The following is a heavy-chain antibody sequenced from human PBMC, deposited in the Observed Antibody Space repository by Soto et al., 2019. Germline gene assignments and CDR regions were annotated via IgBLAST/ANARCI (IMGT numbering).Heavy chain of an antibody. CDR3: ATRLGSSGYFDAFDI. CDR1: GYTFTSYG. CDR2: ISAYNGNT. V-gene: IGHV1-18*04. D-gene: IGHD3-22*01. Sequence: QVQLVQSGAEVKKPGASVKVSCKASGYTFTSYGISWVRQAPGQGLEWMGWISAYNGNTNYAQKLQGRVTMTTDTSTSTAYTELRSLRSDDTAVYYCATRLGSSGYFDAFDIWGQGTMVTVSS. J-gene: IGHJ3*02.